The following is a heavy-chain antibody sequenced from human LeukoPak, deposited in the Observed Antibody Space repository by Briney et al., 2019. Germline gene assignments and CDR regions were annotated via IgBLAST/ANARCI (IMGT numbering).Heavy chain of an antibody. D-gene: IGHD4-23*01. J-gene: IGHJ4*02. CDR3: ARDLYGGTSATFDY. V-gene: IGHV1-2*02. Sequence: ASVKVSCKASGYTFTGYYMHWVRQAPGQGLEWMGWINPNSGGTYYAQKFQGRVTMTSDTSISSAYMELSRLRSDDRAVYYCARDLYGGTSATFDYWGPGTLVTVSS. CDR2: INPNSGGT. CDR1: GYTFTGYY.